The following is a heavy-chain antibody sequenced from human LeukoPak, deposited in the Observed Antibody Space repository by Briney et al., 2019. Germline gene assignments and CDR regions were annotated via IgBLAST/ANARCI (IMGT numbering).Heavy chain of an antibody. CDR3: ARDKNHVLLWFGETHRGLDAFDI. V-gene: IGHV3-21*01. CDR2: ISSSSYI. Sequence: GGSLRLSCAASGFTFSSYSMNWVRQAPGKGLEWVSSISSSSYIYYADSVKGRFTISRDNAKNSLYLQMNSLRAEDTAVYYCARDKNHVLLWFGETHRGLDAFDIWGQGTMVTVSS. D-gene: IGHD3-10*01. CDR1: GFTFSSYS. J-gene: IGHJ3*02.